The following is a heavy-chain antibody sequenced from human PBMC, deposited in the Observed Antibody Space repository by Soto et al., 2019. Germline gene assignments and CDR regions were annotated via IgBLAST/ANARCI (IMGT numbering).Heavy chain of an antibody. CDR1: GFTFSSYS. V-gene: IGHV3-21*01. Sequence: GGSLRLSCAASGFTFSSYSMNWVRQAPGKGLEWVSSISSSSSYIYYADSVKGRFTISRDNAKNSLYLQMNSLRAEDTAVYYCARDKQGYCSGGSGYSSHAFDIWGQGTMVTVSS. CDR3: ARDKQGYCSGGSGYSSHAFDI. J-gene: IGHJ3*02. D-gene: IGHD2-15*01. CDR2: ISSSSSYI.